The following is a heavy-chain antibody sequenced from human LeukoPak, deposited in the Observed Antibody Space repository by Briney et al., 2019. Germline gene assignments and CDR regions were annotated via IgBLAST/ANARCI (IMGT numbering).Heavy chain of an antibody. V-gene: IGHV1/OR15-1*04. CDR3: AREEVIAAAGPTLDY. J-gene: IGHJ4*02. CDR2: INPNSGGT. Sequence: ASVKVSCKASGYIFTDYYMHWVRQAPGQELGWMGRINPNSGGTNYAQKFQGRVTMTRDTSVSTAYMELSRLRSDDTAVFYCAREEVIAAAGPTLDYWGQGALVTVSS. D-gene: IGHD6-13*01. CDR1: GYIFTDYY.